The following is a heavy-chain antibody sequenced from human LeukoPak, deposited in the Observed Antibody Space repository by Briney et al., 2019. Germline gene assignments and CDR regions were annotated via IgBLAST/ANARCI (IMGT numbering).Heavy chain of an antibody. CDR3: AKDLGDGSGPDY. Sequence: GRSLRLSCAASGFTFSSYGMHWVRQAPGKGPEWVAVISYDGSNKYYADSVKGRFTISRDNSKNTLYLQMNSLRAEDTAVYYCAKDLGDGSGPDYWGQGTLVTVSS. D-gene: IGHD3-10*01. CDR2: ISYDGSNK. J-gene: IGHJ4*02. CDR1: GFTFSSYG. V-gene: IGHV3-30*18.